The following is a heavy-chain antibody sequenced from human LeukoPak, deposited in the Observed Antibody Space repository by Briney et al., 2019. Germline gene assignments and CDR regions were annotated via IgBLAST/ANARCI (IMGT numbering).Heavy chain of an antibody. CDR2: IKQDGSEK. D-gene: IGHD4-17*01. CDR1: GFTFSSYA. J-gene: IGHJ4*02. V-gene: IGHV3-7*03. Sequence: PGKSLRLSCVASGFTFSSYAMHWVRQAPGKGLEWVANIKQDGSEKNYVDSVKGRFTISRDNAKNSLYLQMNSLRAEDTAVYYCARFSTVTTCLDYWGQGTLVTASS. CDR3: ARFSTVTTCLDY.